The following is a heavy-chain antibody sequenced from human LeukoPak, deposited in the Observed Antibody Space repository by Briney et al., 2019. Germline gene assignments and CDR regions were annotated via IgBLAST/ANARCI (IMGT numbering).Heavy chain of an antibody. CDR1: GGSISSSSYY. J-gene: IGHJ2*01. CDR2: IYYSGST. Sequence: SETLSLTCTVSGGSISSSSYYWGWVRQPPGKGLEWIGSIYYSGSTYYNPSLKSRVTISVDTSKNQSSLKLSSVTAADTAVYYCARRYYYDTSSYRSYWYFDLWGRGTLVTVSS. D-gene: IGHD3-22*01. V-gene: IGHV4-39*01. CDR3: ARRYYYDTSSYRSYWYFDL.